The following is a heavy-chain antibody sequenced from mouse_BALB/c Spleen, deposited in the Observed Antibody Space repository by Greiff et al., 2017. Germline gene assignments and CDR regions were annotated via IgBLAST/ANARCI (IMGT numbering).Heavy chain of an antibody. D-gene: IGHD1-1*01. Sequence: EVQLQQSGPELVKPGASVKIPCKASGYTFTDYNMDWVKQSPGQGLEWIGDINPNNGGTIYNQKFKGKATLTVDKSSSTAYMELRSLTSEDAAVYYCASSSYGYFDVWGAGTTVTVSS. CDR2: INPNNGGT. J-gene: IGHJ1*01. CDR1: GYTFTDYN. CDR3: ASSSYGYFDV. V-gene: IGHV1-18*01.